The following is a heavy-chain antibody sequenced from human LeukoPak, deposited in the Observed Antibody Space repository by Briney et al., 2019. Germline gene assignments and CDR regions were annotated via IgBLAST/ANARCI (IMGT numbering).Heavy chain of an antibody. CDR1: GYTFTGYY. CDR3: ASSSTIFGLVILN. J-gene: IGHJ4*02. CDR2: INPNSGGT. Sequence: ASVKVSCKASGYTFTGYYMRWVRQAPGQGLEWMGWINPNSGGTNYAQKFQGRVTMTRDTSISTAYMELSRLRSDDTAVYYCASSSTIFGLVILNWGQGTLVTVSS. D-gene: IGHD3-9*01. V-gene: IGHV1-2*02.